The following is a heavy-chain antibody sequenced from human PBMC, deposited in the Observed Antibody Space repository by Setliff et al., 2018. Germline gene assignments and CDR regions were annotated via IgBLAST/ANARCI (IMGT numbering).Heavy chain of an antibody. Sequence: GGSLRLSCAASGFSFSDYYMSWIRQAPGKGLEWISYIGSTGVYTNYVDSVEGRFTISRDNAKNLLFLQMRGLRAGDTALYYCARDPPGMNAFDIWGHGTMVTVSS. CDR1: GFSFSDYY. CDR3: ARDPPGMNAFDI. CDR2: IGSTGVYT. V-gene: IGHV3-11*06. J-gene: IGHJ3*02. D-gene: IGHD6-13*01.